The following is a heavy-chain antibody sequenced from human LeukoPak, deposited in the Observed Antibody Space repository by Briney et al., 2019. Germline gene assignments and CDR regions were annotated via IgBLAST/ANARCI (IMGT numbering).Heavy chain of an antibody. CDR3: ARSPAFYCSGGSCYSFGHYYYYGMDV. D-gene: IGHD2-15*01. V-gene: IGHV4-34*01. Sequence: SETLSLTCAVYGVSFSGYYWSWIRQPPGKGLEWIGEINHSGSTNYNPSLKSRVTVSVDTSKNQFSLKLSSVTAADTAVYYCARSPAFYCSGGSCYSFGHYYYYGMDVWGQGTTVTVSS. CDR1: GVSFSGYY. J-gene: IGHJ6*02. CDR2: INHSGST.